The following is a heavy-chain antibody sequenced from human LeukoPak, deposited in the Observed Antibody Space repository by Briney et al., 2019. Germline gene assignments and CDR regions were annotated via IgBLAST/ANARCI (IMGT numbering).Heavy chain of an antibody. V-gene: IGHV4-34*01. CDR1: GGSFSGYY. Sequence: SETLSLTCAVYGGSFSGYYWSWIRQPPGKGLEWIGGINHSGSTNYNPSLKSRVTISVDTSKNQFSLKLSSVTAADTAVYYCARESTFDIWGQGTMVTVSS. J-gene: IGHJ3*02. CDR2: INHSGST. CDR3: ARESTFDI.